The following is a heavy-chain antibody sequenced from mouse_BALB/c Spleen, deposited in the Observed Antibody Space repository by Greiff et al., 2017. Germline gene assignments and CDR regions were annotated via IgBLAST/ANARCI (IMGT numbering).Heavy chain of an antibody. V-gene: IGHV1S137*01. CDR3: ARCTTASRGAWFAD. CDR1: GYTFTDYA. D-gene: IGHD1-2*01. Sequence: QVQLQQSGAELVRPGVSVKISCKGSGYTFTDYAMHWVKQSHAKSLEWIGVISTYYGDASYNQKFKGKATMTVDKSSSTAYMELARLTSEDSAIYYCARCTTASRGAWFADWGQGTLVTVSA. CDR2: ISTYYGDA. J-gene: IGHJ3*01.